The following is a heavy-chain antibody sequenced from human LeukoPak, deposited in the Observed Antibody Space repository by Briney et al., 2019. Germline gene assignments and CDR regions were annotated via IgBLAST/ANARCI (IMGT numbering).Heavy chain of an antibody. CDR3: ARDIVVVPAAVAPNFDY. CDR1: GYIFTSYG. V-gene: IGHV1-18*01. D-gene: IGHD2-2*01. CDR2: ISAYNGNT. J-gene: IGHJ4*02. Sequence: ASVKVSCKASGYIFTSYGISWVRQAPGQGLEWMGWISAYNGNTNYAQKLQGRVTMTTDTSTSTAYMELRSLRSDDTAVYYCARDIVVVPAAVAPNFDYWGQGTLVTVSS.